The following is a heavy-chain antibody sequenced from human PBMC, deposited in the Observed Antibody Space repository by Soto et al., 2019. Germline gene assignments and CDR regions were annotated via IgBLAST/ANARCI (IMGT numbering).Heavy chain of an antibody. D-gene: IGHD3-22*01. V-gene: IGHV3-33*01. CDR1: GFTFSSYG. CDR2: IWYDGSNK. CDR3: ARGVYYYDSIGYYSFDY. J-gene: IGHJ4*02. Sequence: QVQLVESGGGVVQPGRSLRLSCAASGFTFSSYGIHSVRQAPGKGLEWVAVIWYDGSNKYYADSVKGRFTISRDNSKNTLYLQMNSLRAEDTAVYYCARGVYYYDSIGYYSFDYWGQVTLVTVSS.